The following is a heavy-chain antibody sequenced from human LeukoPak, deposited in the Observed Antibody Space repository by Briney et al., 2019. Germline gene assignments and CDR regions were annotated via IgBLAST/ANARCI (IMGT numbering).Heavy chain of an antibody. V-gene: IGHV3-23*01. J-gene: IGHJ6*02. CDR3: AKGDTAMVTVGYYYGMDV. Sequence: PGGSLRLSCAASGFTFSSYAMSWVRQAPGKGLEWVSAISGSGGSTYYADSVKGRFTISRDNSKNTLYLQMNSLRAEDTAVYYCAKGDTAMVTVGYYYGMDVWGQGTTVTVSS. D-gene: IGHD5-18*01. CDR1: GFTFSSYA. CDR2: ISGSGGST.